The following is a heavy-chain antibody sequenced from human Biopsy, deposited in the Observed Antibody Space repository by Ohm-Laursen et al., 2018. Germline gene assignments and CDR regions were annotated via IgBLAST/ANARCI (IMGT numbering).Heavy chain of an antibody. V-gene: IGHV3-23*01. D-gene: IGHD1-14*01. CDR3: VKQWGGYNFDS. J-gene: IGHJ5*01. CDR2: IDVSDYNT. Sequence: LSLTCAASGFTFHTYAMNWVRQAPGKGLEWVAHIDVSDYNTYYADSVRGRFTISRDNSKQMVHLEINSLTANDTAVYYCVKQWGGYNFDSWGQGTLVTVSS. CDR1: GFTFHTYA.